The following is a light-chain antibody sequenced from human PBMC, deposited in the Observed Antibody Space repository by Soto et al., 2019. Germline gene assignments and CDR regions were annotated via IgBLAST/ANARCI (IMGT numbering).Light chain of an antibody. CDR3: SSYSTTTTPQWV. J-gene: IGLJ3*02. CDR1: NSDVGGYNY. CDR2: DVS. Sequence: QSALTQPRSVSGSPGQSVTISCTGTNSDVGGYNYVSWYQQHPGKVPKLMIYDVSKRPSGVPDRFSGSKSGNTASLTISGLQAEDEADYYCSSYSTTTTPQWVFGGGTKLTVL. V-gene: IGLV2-11*01.